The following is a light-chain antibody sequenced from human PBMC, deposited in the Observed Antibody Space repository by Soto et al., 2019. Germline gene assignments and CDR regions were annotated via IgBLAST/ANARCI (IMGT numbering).Light chain of an antibody. Sequence: GDRVTITCRASQSIRYYLAWYQQMPGKAPKLLIYGASSLQSGVPSRFSGSGSGTEFTLTISSLQPDDFATYFCQHHNSYSQTFGPGTKVDIK. CDR1: QSIRYY. CDR2: GAS. V-gene: IGKV1-5*01. CDR3: QHHNSYSQT. J-gene: IGKJ1*01.